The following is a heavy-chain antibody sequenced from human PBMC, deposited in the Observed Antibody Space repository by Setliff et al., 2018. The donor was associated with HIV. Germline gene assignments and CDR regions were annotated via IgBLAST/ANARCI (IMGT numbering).Heavy chain of an antibody. J-gene: IGHJ5*02. D-gene: IGHD2-21*01. Sequence: SETLSLTCAASGYSINSGFSRAWIRQPPGQGPQWIGSIYQSGSIYYNPSLQSRVTISVDSSKNQFSLNLFSVTAADTAVYYCARPRRVRSRARYWFDIWGQGTLVTVSS. CDR1: GYSINSGFS. CDR3: ARPRRVRSRARYWFDI. CDR2: IYQSGSI. V-gene: IGHV4-38-2*01.